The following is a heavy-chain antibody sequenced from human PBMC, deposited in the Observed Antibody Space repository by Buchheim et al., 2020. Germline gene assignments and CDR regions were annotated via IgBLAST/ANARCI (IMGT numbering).Heavy chain of an antibody. CDR3: AKRSGDRTTSWGMDI. Sequence: VQLVESGGGLVQPGGSLRLSCAASGFTFSGFGMHWVRQAPGKGLEWVAAISYDGSNKYFADSVKGRFTISRDNSKNTLYLQMNSLRAEDTAVYYCAKRSGDRTTSWGMDIWGQGTT. D-gene: IGHD1-14*01. V-gene: IGHV3-30*18. CDR2: ISYDGSNK. J-gene: IGHJ6*02. CDR1: GFTFSGFG.